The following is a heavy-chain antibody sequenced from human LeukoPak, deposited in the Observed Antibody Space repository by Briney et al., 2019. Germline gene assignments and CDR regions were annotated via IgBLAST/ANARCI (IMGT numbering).Heavy chain of an antibody. CDR2: IIPIFGTA. CDR3: ARGYYDSSGFYFDY. D-gene: IGHD3-22*01. CDR1: AGTFSCYA. J-gene: IGHJ4*02. V-gene: IGHV1-69*05. Sequence: VASVKPSSNASAGTFSCYAISWVRQAPGQVLEWMGGIIPIFGTATYAQKFKGRVTITTDESTSTAYMELSSLRSEDTAVYYCARGYYDSSGFYFDYWGQGTLVTVSS.